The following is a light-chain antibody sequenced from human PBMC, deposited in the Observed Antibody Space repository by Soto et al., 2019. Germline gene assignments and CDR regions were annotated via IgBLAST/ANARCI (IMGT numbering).Light chain of an antibody. CDR2: RAS. CDR1: QSVSNN. J-gene: IGKJ1*01. Sequence: EIVMTQSPATLSVSPGERATLSCRASQSVSNNLAWYPQKPCQAPRVVIYRASTRATGIPPWLSGSGSGTEFTLTISNLQSEDFAVYYCQQYNNWLPWTFGQGTKVEIK. CDR3: QQYNNWLPWT. V-gene: IGKV3-15*01.